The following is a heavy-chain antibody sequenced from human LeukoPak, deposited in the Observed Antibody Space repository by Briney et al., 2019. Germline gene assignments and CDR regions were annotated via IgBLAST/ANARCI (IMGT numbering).Heavy chain of an antibody. D-gene: IGHD6-13*01. J-gene: IGHJ4*02. CDR1: GFTFSSYG. CDR2: IRFDGRNI. Sequence: PGGSLRLSCAGSGFTFSSYGMHWVRQAPGKGLEWVAFIRFDGRNIYYADSVKGRFTISRDNSKNTLYLQMNSLRGEDTAVYYCAKAVGYSSSYLGYWGQGTLVTVSS. CDR3: AKAVGYSSSYLGY. V-gene: IGHV3-30*02.